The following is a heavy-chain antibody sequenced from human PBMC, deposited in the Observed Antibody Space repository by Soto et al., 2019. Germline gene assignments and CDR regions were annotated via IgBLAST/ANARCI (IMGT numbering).Heavy chain of an antibody. J-gene: IGHJ6*02. Sequence: SETLSLTCAVYGGSFSGYYWSWIRQPPGKGLEWIGEINHSGSTNYNPSLKSRVTISVDTSKNQFSLELSSVTAADTAVYYCARGLIVGIAAAGPKGDYYYYGMDVWGQGTTVTVSS. V-gene: IGHV4-34*01. CDR3: ARGLIVGIAAAGPKGDYYYYGMDV. CDR1: GGSFSGYY. CDR2: INHSGST. D-gene: IGHD6-13*01.